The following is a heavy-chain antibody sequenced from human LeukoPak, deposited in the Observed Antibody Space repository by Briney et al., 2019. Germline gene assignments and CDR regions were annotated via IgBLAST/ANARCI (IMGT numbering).Heavy chain of an antibody. CDR1: GFTVSSNY. J-gene: IGHJ6*03. Sequence: PGGSLRLSCAASGFTVSSNYMSWVRQAQGKGLEWASVIYSGGSTYYADSVKGRFTISRDNSKNTLYLQMNNLRAEDTAVYYCASGSGSYRTPYYYMDVWGKGTTVTVSS. V-gene: IGHV3-53*01. D-gene: IGHD3-10*01. CDR3: ASGSGSYRTPYYYMDV. CDR2: IYSGGST.